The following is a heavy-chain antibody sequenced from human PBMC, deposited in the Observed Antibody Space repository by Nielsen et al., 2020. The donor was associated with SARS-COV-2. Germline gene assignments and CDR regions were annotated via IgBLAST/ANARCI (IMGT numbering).Heavy chain of an antibody. CDR1: GFTLRSNA. J-gene: IGHJ4*02. CDR2: KSYDGSNK. D-gene: IGHD1-26*01. CDR3: ARSRSGSYASPFDY. V-gene: IGHV3-30-3*01. Sequence: GGSLRPSCEALGFTLRSNAMNWVRKAQGKGLEGGEVKSYDGSNKYYADSVKGRFTISRDNSKNTLYLQMNSLRAEDTAVYYCARSRSGSYASPFDYWGQGTLFTVSS.